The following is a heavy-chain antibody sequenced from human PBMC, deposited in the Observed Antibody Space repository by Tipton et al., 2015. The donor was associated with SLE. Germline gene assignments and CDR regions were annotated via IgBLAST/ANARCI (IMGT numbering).Heavy chain of an antibody. CDR3: AKDAIERNGVFDAFDI. V-gene: IGHV3-23*01. J-gene: IGHJ3*02. Sequence: GSLRLSCAASGFTFSSYSMNWVRQAPGKRLEWVSHISGPGVDTYYADSVKGHFTISRDNSKSTLYLQMNNLRPEDTAVYYCAKDAIERNGVFDAFDIWGQGAMVTSLQ. CDR1: GFTFSSYS. D-gene: IGHD3-3*01. CDR2: ISGPGVDT.